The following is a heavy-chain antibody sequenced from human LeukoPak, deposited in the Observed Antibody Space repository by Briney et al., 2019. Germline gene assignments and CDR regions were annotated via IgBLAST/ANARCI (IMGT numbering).Heavy chain of an antibody. J-gene: IGHJ3*02. CDR3: ARDRGYCTNGVCRNHPDDAFDI. D-gene: IGHD2-8*01. CDR2: IYYSGST. V-gene: IGHV4-31*03. Sequence: SETLSLTCTVSGGSISSGGYYWSWIRQHPGKGLEWIGYIYYSGSTYYNPSLKSRVTMSVDTSKNQFSLKLSSVTAADTAVYYCARDRGYCTNGVCRNHPDDAFDIWGQGTMVTVSS. CDR1: GGSISSGGYY.